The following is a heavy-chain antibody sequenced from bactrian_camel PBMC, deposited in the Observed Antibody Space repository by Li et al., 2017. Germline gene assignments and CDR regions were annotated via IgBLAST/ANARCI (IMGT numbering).Heavy chain of an antibody. CDR2: ITGGGRST. CDR1: GFPFSNYA. D-gene: IGHD3*01. J-gene: IGHJ4*01. CDR3: ATGEGFDCSGAYCSLHY. Sequence: EVQLVESGGGLVQPGGSLRLSCIASGFPFSNYAMSWVRQAPGKGLEWVSSITGGGRSTYYADSVKGRFTISRDNAKNTVYLQMNSLKSEDTALYFCATGEGFDCSGAYCSLHYWGQGTQVTVS. V-gene: IGHV3S40*01.